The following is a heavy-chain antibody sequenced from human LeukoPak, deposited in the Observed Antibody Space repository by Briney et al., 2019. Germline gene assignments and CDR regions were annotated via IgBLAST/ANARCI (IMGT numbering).Heavy chain of an antibody. V-gene: IGHV1-2*02. J-gene: IGHJ4*02. CDR3: ARDPVQGRKWSHFDY. Sequence: ASVKVSCKASGYTFTDYFMHWVRQAPGQGLEWMGWMNPNSGDTNYAPKFQGRVTMTRDTSISTAYMELSRLRTEDTAVYYCARDPVQGRKWSHFDYWGQGTLVTVSS. CDR1: GYTFTDYF. CDR2: MNPNSGDT. D-gene: IGHD1-1*01.